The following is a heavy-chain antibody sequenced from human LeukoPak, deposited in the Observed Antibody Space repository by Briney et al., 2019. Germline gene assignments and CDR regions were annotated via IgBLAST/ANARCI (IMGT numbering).Heavy chain of an antibody. J-gene: IGHJ4*02. CDR3: ARGGVVVAATSFDY. CDR1: GYTLTSYG. Sequence: GASVKVSCKASGYTLTSYGIRWVRQAPGQGLEWMGWMSAYNGNTNYAQKLQGRVTMTTDTSTSTAYMELRSLRSDDTAVYYCARGGVVVAATSFDYWGQGTLVTVSS. D-gene: IGHD2-15*01. CDR2: MSAYNGNT. V-gene: IGHV1-18*01.